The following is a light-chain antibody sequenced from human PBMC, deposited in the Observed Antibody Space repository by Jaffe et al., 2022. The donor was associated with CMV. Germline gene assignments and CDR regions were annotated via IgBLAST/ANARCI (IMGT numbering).Light chain of an antibody. CDR3: QQYNSYSPRGCT. Sequence: DIQMTQSPSTLSASVGDRVTITCRASQSISSWLAWYQQKPGKAPKLLIYKASSLESGVPSRFSGSGSGTEFTLTISSLQPDDFATYYCQQYNSYSPRGCTFGQGTKLEIK. V-gene: IGKV1-5*03. J-gene: IGKJ2*02. CDR1: QSISSW. CDR2: KAS.